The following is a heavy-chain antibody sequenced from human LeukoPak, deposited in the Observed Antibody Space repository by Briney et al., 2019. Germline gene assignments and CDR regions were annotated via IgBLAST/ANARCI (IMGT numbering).Heavy chain of an antibody. D-gene: IGHD4-17*01. CDR1: GGSISSYY. CDR3: ARMGDYGDYDY. V-gene: IGHV4-59*08. J-gene: IGHJ4*02. CDR2: IYYSGST. Sequence: SETLSLTCTVSGGSISSYYWSWIRQPPGMGLEWIGYIYYSGSTNYNPYLKSRVTISVDTSKNQFSLKLSSVTAADTALYYCARMGDYGDYDYWGQGTLVTVSS.